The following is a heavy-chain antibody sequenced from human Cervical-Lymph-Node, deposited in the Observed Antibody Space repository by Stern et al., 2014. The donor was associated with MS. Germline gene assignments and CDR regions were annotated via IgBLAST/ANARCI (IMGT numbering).Heavy chain of an antibody. CDR1: GGSFSGYY. CDR2: INHSEST. CDR3: ATRVVGATPFDY. J-gene: IGHJ4*02. V-gene: IGHV4-34*01. D-gene: IGHD1-26*01. Sequence: QVQLQQWGAGLLKPSETLSLTCAVYGGSFSGYYWSWIRQPPGKGLEWIGEINHSESTNYNPSLKSRVTISVDTPKNQFSLKLSSVTAADTAVYYCATRVVGATPFDYWGQGTLVTVSS.